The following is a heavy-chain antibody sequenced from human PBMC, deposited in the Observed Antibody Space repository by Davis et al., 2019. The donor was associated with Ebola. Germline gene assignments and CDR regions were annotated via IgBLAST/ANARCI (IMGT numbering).Heavy chain of an antibody. V-gene: IGHV4-59*01. J-gene: IGHJ6*02. CDR2: GFYSGST. Sequence: PSETLSLTCTVSGASISDYFWNWIRQSPGKGLEWIGFGFYSGSTMYNPSLRSRVTISVDTSKNQFSLKLSSVTAADTAVYYCARDRSPTRHYYGMDVWGQGTTVTVSS. D-gene: IGHD6-6*01. CDR3: ARDRSPTRHYYGMDV. CDR1: GASISDYF.